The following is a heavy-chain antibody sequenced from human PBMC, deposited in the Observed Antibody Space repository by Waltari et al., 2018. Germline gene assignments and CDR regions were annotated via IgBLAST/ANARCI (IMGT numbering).Heavy chain of an antibody. CDR3: AAPHSTSWYVSDY. CDR2: INGDESTT. Sequence: EVQLVESGGGLVQPGGSLRLSCAASGLSFSTYWMHWVRQGPGKGLLWVSRINGDESTTNYADSVKGRFTISRDNAKNTLYLQMNSLRAEDTAVYYCAAPHSTSWYVSDYWGQGALVTVSS. CDR1: GLSFSTYW. V-gene: IGHV3-74*01. J-gene: IGHJ4*02. D-gene: IGHD2-2*01.